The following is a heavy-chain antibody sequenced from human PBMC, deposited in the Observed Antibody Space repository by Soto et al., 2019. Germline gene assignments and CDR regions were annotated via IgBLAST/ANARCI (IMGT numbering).Heavy chain of an antibody. V-gene: IGHV1-2*04. D-gene: IGHD6-6*01. CDR1: GYTFTGYY. CDR2: INPNSGGT. CDR3: ARANNGSSSNYYYYYGMDV. J-gene: IGHJ6*02. Sequence: ASVNVSCKASGYTFTGYYMHWVRQAPGQGLEWMGWINPNSGGTNYAQKFQGWVTMTRDTSISTAYMELSRLRSDDTAVYYCARANNGSSSNYYYYYGMDVWGQGTTVTVSS.